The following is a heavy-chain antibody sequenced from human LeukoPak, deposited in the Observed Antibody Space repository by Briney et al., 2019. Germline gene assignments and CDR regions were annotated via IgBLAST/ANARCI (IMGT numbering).Heavy chain of an antibody. V-gene: IGHV1-69*06. CDR2: IIPIFGTA. CDR1: GGTFSSSA. J-gene: IGHJ4*02. CDR3: VRDQYLNVMTGFDD. D-gene: IGHD3-9*01. Sequence: SVKVSCKASGGTFSSSAISWVRQAPGQGLELMGGIIPIFGTANYAQKFQGRVTITADTSTSTVYLELRRLRPDDTAVYYCVRDQYLNVMTGFDDWGQGTLVTVSS.